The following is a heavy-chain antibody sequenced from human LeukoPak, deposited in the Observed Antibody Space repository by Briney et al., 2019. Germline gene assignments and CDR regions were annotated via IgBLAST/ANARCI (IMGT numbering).Heavy chain of an antibody. D-gene: IGHD1-1*01. J-gene: IGHJ4*02. CDR1: GFTFSSYW. V-gene: IGHV3-7*01. Sequence: GGSLRLSCAASGFTFSSYWMSWVRQAPGKGLEWVANIKQDGSATYYVDSVRGRFTISRDNAKNSLYLQMSSLRVEDTAIYYCAKPPTGNVKFDSWGQGTLVTVSS. CDR2: IKQDGSAT. CDR3: AKPPTGNVKFDS.